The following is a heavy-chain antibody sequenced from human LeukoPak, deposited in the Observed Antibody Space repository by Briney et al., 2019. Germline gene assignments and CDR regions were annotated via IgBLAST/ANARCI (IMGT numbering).Heavy chain of an antibody. V-gene: IGHV1-18*01. CDR1: GYTFTSYG. CDR2: ISAHNGNT. D-gene: IGHD2-21*02. J-gene: IGHJ3*02. Sequence: ASVKVSCKASGYTFTSYGISWVRQAPGQGLEWMGWISAHNGNTNYAQKLQGRATMTTDTSTSTAYMELRSLRSDDTAVYYCARGGEGDPPDAFDIWGQGTMVTVSS. CDR3: ARGGEGDPPDAFDI.